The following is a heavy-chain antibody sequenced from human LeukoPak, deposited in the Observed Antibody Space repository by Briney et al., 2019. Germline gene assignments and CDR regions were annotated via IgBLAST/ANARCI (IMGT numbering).Heavy chain of an antibody. D-gene: IGHD3-10*01. CDR1: GDSISSGTYY. V-gene: IGHV4-61*02. CDR3: ATSRFSGGLGRFDP. CDR2: IYTSGST. J-gene: IGHJ5*02. Sequence: SETLSLTCTVSGDSISSGTYYYNWIRQPAGKGLEWIGRIYTSGSTNYNPSLKSRVIISVDTSENQISLKLSSVTAADTAVYYCATSRFSGGLGRFDPWGQGTLVTVSS.